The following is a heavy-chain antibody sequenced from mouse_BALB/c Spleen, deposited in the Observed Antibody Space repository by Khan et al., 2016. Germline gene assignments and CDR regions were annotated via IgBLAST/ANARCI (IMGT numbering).Heavy chain of an antibody. D-gene: IGHD1-1*01. V-gene: IGHV1-9*01. Sequence: VQLKQSGAELMKPGASVKISCKATGYTFSSYWIEWVKQRPGHGLEWIGEILPGSGSTNYNEKFKGKATFTADTSSNTAYLQLSSLTSEDSAVYYCAGRGGNYWYFDVWGAGTTVTVSS. CDR2: ILPGSGST. CDR1: GYTFSSYW. J-gene: IGHJ1*01. CDR3: AGRGGNYWYFDV.